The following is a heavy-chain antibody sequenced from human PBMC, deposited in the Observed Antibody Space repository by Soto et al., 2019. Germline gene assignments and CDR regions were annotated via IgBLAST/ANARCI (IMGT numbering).Heavy chain of an antibody. V-gene: IGHV4-31*03. CDR1: GGSITSGGYY. D-gene: IGHD4-17*01. CDR2: IYYTGST. J-gene: IGHJ5*02. Sequence: QVQMQESGPGLVKPSQTLSLTCSVSGGSITSGGYYWTWIRQHPEKGLEWIGYIYYTGSTNYNPSLRSRVTISRDTSKNQFSLRLYSVTAADTAVYYCARAGDYTDYFRFDPWGQGTLVTVSS. CDR3: ARAGDYTDYFRFDP.